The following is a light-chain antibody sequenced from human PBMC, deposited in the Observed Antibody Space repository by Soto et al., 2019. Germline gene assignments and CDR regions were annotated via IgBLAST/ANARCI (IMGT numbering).Light chain of an antibody. J-gene: IGKJ1*01. V-gene: IGKV3-20*01. Sequence: EIVLTQSPGTLSLSPGERATLSCRASQTVTNDYLAWYQQKPGQAPRLLIFGASSRATGIPDRFGGSGSGTDFTLTISSLEPDDFAVYYCQQSHSSPRTFGQGTTV. CDR2: GAS. CDR3: QQSHSSPRT. CDR1: QTVTNDY.